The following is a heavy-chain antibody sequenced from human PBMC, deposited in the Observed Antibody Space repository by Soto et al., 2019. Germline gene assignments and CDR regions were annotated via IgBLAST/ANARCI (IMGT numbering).Heavy chain of an antibody. Sequence: QLQLHESGPGLVKPSETLSLTCTVSGASISSSSYYWGWIRQPPGKGLEWIGSIYYSGSTYYNPSLKSRVDISVVPSKNQFSLKLSSVTAADTALYYCARLNAGTTYYYYGMDVWGQGTTVTVSS. D-gene: IGHD1-7*01. J-gene: IGHJ6*02. CDR2: IYYSGST. V-gene: IGHV4-39*01. CDR3: ARLNAGTTYYYYGMDV. CDR1: GASISSSSYY.